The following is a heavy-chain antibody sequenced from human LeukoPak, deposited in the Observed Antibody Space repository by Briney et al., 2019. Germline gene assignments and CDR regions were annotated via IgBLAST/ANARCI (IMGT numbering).Heavy chain of an antibody. Sequence: SETLSLTCAVSGGSISSGGYSWSWIRQPPGKGLEWIGYIYYSGSTYYNPSLKSRVTISVDTSKNQFSLKLSSVTAADTAVYYCARGGGSSGRYGDAFDIWGQGTMVTVSS. V-gene: IGHV4-30-4*07. D-gene: IGHD6-19*01. J-gene: IGHJ3*02. CDR1: GGSISSGGYS. CDR2: IYYSGST. CDR3: ARGGGSSGRYGDAFDI.